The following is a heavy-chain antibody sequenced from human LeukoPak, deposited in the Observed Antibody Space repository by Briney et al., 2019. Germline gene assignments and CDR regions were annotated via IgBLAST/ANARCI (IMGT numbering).Heavy chain of an antibody. CDR1: GFTFSRRW. V-gene: IGHV3-7*01. CDR2: IKQDASYI. D-gene: IGHD1-14*01. CDR3: VTWRAAQSELEH. Sequence: GGSLRLSCIASGFTFSRRWMSWVRQAPRKGLEWVASIKQDASYIEYVDSVKGRFTISRDNAKNSVHLQMNSLRGDDTAMYYCVTWRAAQSELEHWGRGTLVTVSS. J-gene: IGHJ4*02.